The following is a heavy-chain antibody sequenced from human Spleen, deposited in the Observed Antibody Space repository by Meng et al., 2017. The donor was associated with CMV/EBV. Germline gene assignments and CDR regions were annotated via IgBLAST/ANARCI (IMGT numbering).Heavy chain of an antibody. CDR2: IIPIFGTA. Sequence: QVQLVQSGAEVEKPGASMKVSCKASGGTFSSYAISWVRQAPGQGLEWMGGIIPIFGTANYAQKFQGRVTITADESTSTAYMELSSLRSEDTAVYYCARRTTVTTLGAFDIWGQGTMVTVSS. CDR1: GGTFSSYA. V-gene: IGHV1-69*01. CDR3: ARRTTVTTLGAFDI. J-gene: IGHJ3*02. D-gene: IGHD4-17*01.